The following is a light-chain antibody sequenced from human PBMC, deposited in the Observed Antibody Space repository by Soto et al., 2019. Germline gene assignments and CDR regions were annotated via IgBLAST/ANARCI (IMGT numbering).Light chain of an antibody. Sequence: QSALTQPPSASRSPGQSVPISCTGTSSDVGGYNYVSWYQQHPGKAPKLMIYEVSKRPSGVPDRFSGSKSGNTASLTVSGLQAEDEADYYCSSYAGNKNVFGTGTKVPS. CDR3: SSYAGNKNV. J-gene: IGLJ1*01. CDR1: SSDVGGYNY. V-gene: IGLV2-8*02. CDR2: EVS.